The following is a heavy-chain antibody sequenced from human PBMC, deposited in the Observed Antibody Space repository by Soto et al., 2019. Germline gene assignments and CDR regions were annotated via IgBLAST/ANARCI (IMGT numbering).Heavy chain of an antibody. Sequence: SVKVSCKASGGTFSSYAISWVRQAPGQGLAWMGGIIPIFGTANFAQKFQGRATHTADESTSTAYMELSSLRSEDTAVYYCARSTPPIVVVPAAIFGGEEDYYYYYGMDVWGQGTTVTVSS. V-gene: IGHV1-69*13. D-gene: IGHD2-2*01. CDR1: GGTFSSYA. CDR3: ARSTPPIVVVPAAIFGGEEDYYYYYGMDV. J-gene: IGHJ6*02. CDR2: IIPIFGTA.